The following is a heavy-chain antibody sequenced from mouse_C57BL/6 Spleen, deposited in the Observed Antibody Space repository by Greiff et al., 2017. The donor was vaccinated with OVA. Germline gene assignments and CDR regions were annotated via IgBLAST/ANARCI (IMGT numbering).Heavy chain of an antibody. Sequence: VQLQQPGAELVMPGASVKLSCKASGYTFTSYWMHWVKQRPGQGLEWIGEIDPSDSYTNYNQKFKGKSTLTVDKSSSTAYMQLSSLTSEDSAVYYCARGGNYEGFDYWGQGTTLTVSS. CDR1: GYTFTSYW. V-gene: IGHV1-69*01. CDR3: ARGGNYEGFDY. D-gene: IGHD2-1*01. CDR2: IDPSDSYT. J-gene: IGHJ2*01.